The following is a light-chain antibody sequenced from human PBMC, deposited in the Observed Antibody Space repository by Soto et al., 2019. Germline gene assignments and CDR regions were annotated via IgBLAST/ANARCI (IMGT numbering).Light chain of an antibody. CDR3: AAWDSSLSAVV. CDR1: NSNIRNNY. J-gene: IGLJ2*01. Sequence: QSVLTQPPSVSAAPGQKVNIPCSGSNSNIRNNYVSWYRQFPGTAPTLLIYDNDKRPSGTPDRFSASKSGTSATLGISGLQTGDEADYYCAAWDSSLSAVVFGGATKLTVL. CDR2: DND. V-gene: IGLV1-51*01.